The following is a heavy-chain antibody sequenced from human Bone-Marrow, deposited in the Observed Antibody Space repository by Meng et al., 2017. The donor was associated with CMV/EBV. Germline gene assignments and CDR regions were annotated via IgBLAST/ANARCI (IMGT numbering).Heavy chain of an antibody. Sequence: GESLKISCAASGFTFSSYSMNWVRQAPGQGLEWVSYISSSGSTTYYADSVKGRFTMSRDEAKNSLSLQMDSLRDEDTATDYCARVANGDNYFDYWGQGTVVTVSS. CDR3: ARVANGDNYFDY. V-gene: IGHV3-48*02. J-gene: IGHJ4*02. CDR2: ISSSGSTT. CDR1: GFTFSSYS.